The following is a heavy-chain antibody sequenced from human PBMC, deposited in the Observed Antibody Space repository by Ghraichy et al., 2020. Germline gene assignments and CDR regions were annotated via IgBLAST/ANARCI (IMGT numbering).Heavy chain of an antibody. Sequence: LSLTCAASGFTFSGYAMSWVRQAPGKGLEWVSTITWNSASTRYADSVKGRSTISRDNYKNAVYLQVTSLREDDTAVYFCAKTGGSGWFYDYWCRGTLVTVSS. D-gene: IGHD6-19*01. CDR2: ITWNSAST. CDR3: AKTGGSGWFYDY. CDR1: GFTFSGYA. J-gene: IGHJ4*02. V-gene: IGHV3-23*01.